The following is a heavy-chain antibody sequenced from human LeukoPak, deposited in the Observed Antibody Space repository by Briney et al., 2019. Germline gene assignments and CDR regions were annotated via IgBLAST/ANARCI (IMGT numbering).Heavy chain of an antibody. D-gene: IGHD2-2*01. CDR3: ARSYCSSTSCRLYYYYYMDV. CDR1: GGSISSGGFY. V-gene: IGHV4-31*03. CDR2: IEHSGST. J-gene: IGHJ6*03. Sequence: SQTLSLTCTVSGGSISSGGFYWNWIRQHPEKGLEWIGYIEHSGSTYHNPSLKSRLTISVDTSRNQFSLRLTSVTAADTAVYYCARSYCSSTSCRLYYYYYMDVWGKGTTVTVSS.